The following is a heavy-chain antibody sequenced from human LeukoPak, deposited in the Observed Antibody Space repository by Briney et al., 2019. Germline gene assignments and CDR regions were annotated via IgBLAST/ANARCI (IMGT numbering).Heavy chain of an antibody. CDR3: AGYYGSGEYYFEY. CDR2: IIPIFGTA. V-gene: IGHV1-69*13. D-gene: IGHD3-10*01. CDR1: GGTFSSYA. Sequence: GASVKVSCKASGGTFSSYAISWVRQAPGQGLEWMGGIIPIFGTANYAQKFQGRVTITADESTSTAYMELSSLRSEDTAVYYCAGYYGSGEYYFEYWGQGTLVTVSS. J-gene: IGHJ4*02.